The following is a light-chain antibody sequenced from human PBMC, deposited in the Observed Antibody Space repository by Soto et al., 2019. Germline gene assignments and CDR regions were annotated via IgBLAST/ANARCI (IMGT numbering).Light chain of an antibody. CDR2: ATS. CDR1: QSVGNN. V-gene: IGKV3-15*01. Sequence: EIVVTQSPAPLSVSPGERDTLSCRASQSVGNNFAWYQQKPGQAPRLLIFATSTRATGFPARFSGSGSGTEFTLTISSLQSEDFAVYYCQQYGDWPLTFGGGAKVEIE. CDR3: QQYGDWPLT. J-gene: IGKJ4*01.